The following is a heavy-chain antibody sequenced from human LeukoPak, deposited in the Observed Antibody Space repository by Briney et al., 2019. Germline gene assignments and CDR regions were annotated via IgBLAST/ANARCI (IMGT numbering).Heavy chain of an antibody. V-gene: IGHV3-23*01. Sequence: QTGGSLRLSCAASGFTFSSYAMGWVRQAPGKGLEWVSAISGSGGSTYYADSVKGRFTISRDSSKNTLFLHLNTLRAEDTAIYYCAKDRTVGASYWYFDLWGRGTLVTVSS. CDR3: AKDRTVGASYWYFDL. CDR1: GFTFSSYA. D-gene: IGHD1-26*01. CDR2: ISGSGGST. J-gene: IGHJ2*01.